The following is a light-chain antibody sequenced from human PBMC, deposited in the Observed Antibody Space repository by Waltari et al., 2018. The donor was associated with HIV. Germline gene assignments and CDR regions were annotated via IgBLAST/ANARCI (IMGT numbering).Light chain of an antibody. CDR2: DAY. CDR1: QDIINH. CDR3: QQYDGPPYT. Sequence: DIQMTQSSSSLSASVVDRSTITCQTSQDIINHLNWYQQKLGKAPKLLIYDAYNLEIGVPARFSGRGSGTDFTFIISSLQPDDIGRYYCQQYDGPPYTFGQGTKL. J-gene: IGKJ2*01. V-gene: IGKV1-33*01.